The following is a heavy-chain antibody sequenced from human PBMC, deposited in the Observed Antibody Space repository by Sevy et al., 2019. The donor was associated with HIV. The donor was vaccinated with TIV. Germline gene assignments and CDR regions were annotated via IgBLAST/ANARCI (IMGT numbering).Heavy chain of an antibody. V-gene: IGHV4-39*01. Sequence: SQTLSLTCTVSGGSISSSSYYWGWIRQPPGKGLEWIGSIYYSGSTYYNPSLKSRVTISVDTSKNQFSLKLSSVTAADTAVYYCARQLHDFWSGYYRNWFDPWGQRTLVTVSS. D-gene: IGHD3-3*01. CDR1: GGSISSSSYY. CDR3: ARQLHDFWSGYYRNWFDP. J-gene: IGHJ5*02. CDR2: IYYSGST.